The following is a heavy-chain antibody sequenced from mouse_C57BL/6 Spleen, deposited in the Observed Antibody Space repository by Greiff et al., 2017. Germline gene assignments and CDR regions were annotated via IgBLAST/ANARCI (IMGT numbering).Heavy chain of an antibody. D-gene: IGHD1-1*01. CDR2: INPNYGTT. J-gene: IGHJ4*01. CDR1: GYSFTDYN. Sequence: EVKLMESGPELVKPGASVKISCKASGYSFTDYNMNWVKQSNGKSLEWIGVINPNYGTTSYNQKFKGKAPFTVDQSSSTAYMQLNSLTSEDSAVYYCAISITTVVAMDYWGQGTSVTVSS. V-gene: IGHV1-39*01. CDR3: AISITTVVAMDY.